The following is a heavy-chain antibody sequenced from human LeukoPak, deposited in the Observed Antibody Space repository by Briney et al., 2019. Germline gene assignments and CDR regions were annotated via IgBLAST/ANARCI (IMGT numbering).Heavy chain of an antibody. CDR1: GGTFSSYA. CDR3: ARGGDCSSTRCYTYWFDP. V-gene: IGHV1-69*13. D-gene: IGHD2-2*02. Sequence: SVKVSCKASGGTFSSYAISWVRQAPGQGLEWMGGIIPIFGTANYAQKFQGRVTITADESTSTAYMELSSLRSEDTAVYYCARGGDCSSTRCYTYWFDPWGQGTLVTVSS. CDR2: IIPIFGTA. J-gene: IGHJ5*02.